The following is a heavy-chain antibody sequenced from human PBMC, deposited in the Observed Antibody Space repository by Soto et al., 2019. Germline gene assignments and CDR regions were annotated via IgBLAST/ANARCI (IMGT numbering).Heavy chain of an antibody. CDR3: ARVYCSGGSCYGIDY. CDR2: INAGNGNT. D-gene: IGHD2-15*01. V-gene: IGHV1-3*01. Sequence: ASVKVSCKASGYTFTSYAMHWVRQAPGQRLEWMGWINAGNGNTKYSQKLQGRVTITRDTSASTAYMELSSLRSEDTAVYYCARVYCSGGSCYGIDYWGQGTLVTVSS. J-gene: IGHJ4*02. CDR1: GYTFTSYA.